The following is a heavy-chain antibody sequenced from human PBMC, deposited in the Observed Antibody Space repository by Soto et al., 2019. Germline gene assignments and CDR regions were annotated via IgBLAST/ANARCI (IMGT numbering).Heavy chain of an antibody. CDR1: GGSISSGGYY. D-gene: IGHD5-18*01. CDR3: AIEERSSYGDDYGMDV. CDR2: IYYSWST. Sequence: QVHLQESGPGLVKHSQTLSLTCTVSGGSISSGGYYCRWIRQHPGKGLEWIGYIYYSWSTNYNPSLMSRVTISVATSKNQSSLTLSSVTAADTAVYYCAIEERSSYGDDYGMDVWGQGTTVTVYS. J-gene: IGHJ6*02. V-gene: IGHV4-31*03.